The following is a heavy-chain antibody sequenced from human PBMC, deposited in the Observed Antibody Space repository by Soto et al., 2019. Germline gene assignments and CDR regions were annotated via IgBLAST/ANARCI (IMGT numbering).Heavy chain of an antibody. D-gene: IGHD6-13*01. CDR3: ARGVRRYSSSWFQARWFDH. J-gene: IGHJ5*02. CDR1: GGAFSGYY. V-gene: IGHV4-34*01. CDR2: INHSGST. Sequence: SETLSLTCAVYGGAFSGYYWSWIRQPPGKGLEWIGEINHSGSTNYNPSLKSRVTISVDTSKNQFSLKLSSVTAADTAVYYCARGVRRYSSSWFQARWFDHWGQGTQVTVSS.